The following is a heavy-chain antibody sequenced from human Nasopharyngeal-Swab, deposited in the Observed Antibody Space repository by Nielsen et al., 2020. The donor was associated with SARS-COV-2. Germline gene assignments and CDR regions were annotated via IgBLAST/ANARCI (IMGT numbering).Heavy chain of an antibody. J-gene: IGHJ5*02. Sequence: ASVKVSCKVSGYTFTSYGISWVRQAPGQGLEWMGWISAYNGNTNYAQKLQGRVTMTTDTSTSTAYMELRSLRSDDTAVYYCARDWYERQWLVGNWFDPWGQGTLVTVSS. CDR2: ISAYNGNT. CDR1: GYTFTSYG. D-gene: IGHD6-19*01. CDR3: ARDWYERQWLVGNWFDP. V-gene: IGHV1-18*01.